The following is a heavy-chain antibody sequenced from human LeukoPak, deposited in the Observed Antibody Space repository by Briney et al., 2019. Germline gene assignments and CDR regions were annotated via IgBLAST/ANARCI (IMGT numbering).Heavy chain of an antibody. J-gene: IGHJ4*02. Sequence: ASVKVSCKASGYTFTGYYMHWVRQAPGQGLEWMGWINPNSGGTNYAQKFQGRVTMSRDASISTAYMELSRLRSDDTAVYYCARSSSWYTTDYWGQGTLVTVSS. V-gene: IGHV1-2*02. CDR2: INPNSGGT. D-gene: IGHD6-13*01. CDR1: GYTFTGYY. CDR3: ARSSSWYTTDY.